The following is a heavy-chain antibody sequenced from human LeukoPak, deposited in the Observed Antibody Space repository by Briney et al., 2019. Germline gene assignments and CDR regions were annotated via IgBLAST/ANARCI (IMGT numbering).Heavy chain of an antibody. Sequence: AGGSLRLSCAASGFIFSSYAMHWVRQAPGKGLEYVSAISSNGGSTYYANSLKGRFTISRDNSKNTLYLQMNSLRAEDTAVYYCARESYYYDSSGYRKSYYYKDVWGKGTTVTISS. V-gene: IGHV3-64*01. CDR3: ARESYYYDSSGYRKSYYYKDV. J-gene: IGHJ6*03. CDR2: ISSNGGST. CDR1: GFIFSSYA. D-gene: IGHD3-22*01.